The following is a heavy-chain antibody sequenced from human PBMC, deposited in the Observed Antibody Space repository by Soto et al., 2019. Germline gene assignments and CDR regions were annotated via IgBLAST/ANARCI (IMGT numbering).Heavy chain of an antibody. J-gene: IGHJ5*01. Sequence: QVNLQESGPGLVQSSGTLSLTCGVSGAPISTGNWWTWFRQPPGKGLEWIGEIYHGGNTNYRPSLKSRDTISLDQAKNQFYLRLSSVHAADTDGYYCARHSSYYYDSSAYSDSCGQGALVTVSS. D-gene: IGHD3-22*01. CDR2: IYHGGNT. CDR3: ARHSSYYYDSSAYSDS. V-gene: IGHV4-4*02. CDR1: GAPISTGNW.